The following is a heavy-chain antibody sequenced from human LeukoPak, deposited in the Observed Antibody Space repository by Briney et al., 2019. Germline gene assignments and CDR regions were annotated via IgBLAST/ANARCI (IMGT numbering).Heavy chain of an antibody. CDR3: ARGLPVGGATGSVY. CDR2: MNPNSGNT. CDR1: GYTFTSYD. D-gene: IGHD1-26*01. Sequence: ASVKVSCKASGYTFTSYDINWVRQATGQELEWMGWMNPNSGNTGYAQKFQGRVTMTRNTSISTAYMELSSLRSEDTAVYYCARGLPVGGATGSVYWGQGTLVTVSS. J-gene: IGHJ4*02. V-gene: IGHV1-8*01.